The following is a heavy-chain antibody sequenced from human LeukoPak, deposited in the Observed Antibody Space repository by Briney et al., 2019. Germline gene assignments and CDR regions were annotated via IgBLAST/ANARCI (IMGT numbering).Heavy chain of an antibody. CDR1: GFTFSSYA. J-gene: IGHJ4*02. V-gene: IGHV3-64*01. D-gene: IGHD4-17*01. CDR2: ISSNGGST. CDR3: ARDGSNGDYDN. Sequence: GSLRLSCAASGFTFSSYAMHWVRQAPGKGLEYVSAISSNGGSTYYANSVKGRFTISRDNSKNTLYLQMGSLRAEDMAVYYCARDGSNGDYDNWGQGTLVTVSS.